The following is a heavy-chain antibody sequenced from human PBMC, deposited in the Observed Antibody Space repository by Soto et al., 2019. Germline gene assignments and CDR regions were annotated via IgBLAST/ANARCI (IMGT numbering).Heavy chain of an antibody. CDR1: GFMFSSYS. J-gene: IGHJ6*02. CDR3: ARKRKIVDFWSGYYYYYYYGMDV. V-gene: IGHV3-23*01. CDR2: ITGSGGTT. Sequence: GGSLRLSCAASGFMFSSYSMSWVRQAPGKGLEWVSHITGSGGTTYYADSVKGRFTISRDTSRNTLYLQMSSLRSEDTAVYYCARKRKIVDFWSGYYYYYYYGMDVWGQGTTVTVSS. D-gene: IGHD3-3*01.